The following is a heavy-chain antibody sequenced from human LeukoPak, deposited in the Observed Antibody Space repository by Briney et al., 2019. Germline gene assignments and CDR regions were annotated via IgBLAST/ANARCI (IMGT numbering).Heavy chain of an antibody. CDR3: ARNVGGLLGFDY. Sequence: SETLSLTCTVSGGSMSSYYWSWIRQPPGKGLEWTGYVSYSGSTKYNFSLKSRVTISVDTSKNQFSLKLSSVTAADTAVYYCARNVGGLLGFDYWGQGTLVTVSS. J-gene: IGHJ4*02. CDR1: GGSMSSYY. CDR2: VSYSGST. D-gene: IGHD2-15*01. V-gene: IGHV4-59*01.